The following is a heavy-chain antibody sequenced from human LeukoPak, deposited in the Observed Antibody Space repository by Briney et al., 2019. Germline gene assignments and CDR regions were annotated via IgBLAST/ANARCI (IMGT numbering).Heavy chain of an antibody. J-gene: IGHJ6*02. CDR3: ARDPPAVVTPNYYYGMDV. CDR1: GGTFSRYT. CDR2: IIPILGIA. Sequence: GSSVKVSCKASGGTFSRYTVSWVRQTPGQGLEWMGRIIPILGIANYAQKFQGRVTITADKSTSTAYMELSSLRSEDTAVYYCARDPPAVVTPNYYYGMDVWGQATTVTVSS. V-gene: IGHV1-69*04. D-gene: IGHD4-23*01.